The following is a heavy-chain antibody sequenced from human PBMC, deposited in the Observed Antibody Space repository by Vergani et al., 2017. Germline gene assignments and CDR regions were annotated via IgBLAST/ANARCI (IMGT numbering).Heavy chain of an antibody. J-gene: IGHJ4*02. Sequence: EVQLVESGGGLVKPGGSLRLSCAASGFTFSNAWMNWVRQAPGKGLEWVGRIKSKTDGGTTDYAAPVKGRFTISRDDSKNTLYLQMNSLKTEDTAVYYCARDRYCTNGVCYIFDYWGQGTLVTVSS. CDR3: ARDRYCTNGVCYIFDY. D-gene: IGHD2-8*01. V-gene: IGHV3-15*07. CDR2: IKSKTDGGTT. CDR1: GFTFSNAW.